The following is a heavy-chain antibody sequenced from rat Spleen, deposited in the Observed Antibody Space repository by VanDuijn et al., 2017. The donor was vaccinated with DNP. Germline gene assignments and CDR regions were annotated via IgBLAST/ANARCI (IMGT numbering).Heavy chain of an antibody. CDR1: GFTFSDYY. Sequence: EVQLVESGGGLVQPGRSLKLSCAASGFTFSDYYMAWVRQAPTKGLEWVAYIRYDGGTTYYGDSVKGRFTISRDNGKSTLYLQMDSLRSEDTATFYCARRFLGYFDYWGQGVMVTVSA. CDR2: IRYDGGTT. CDR3: ARRFLGYFDY. J-gene: IGHJ2*01. V-gene: IGHV5S23*01.